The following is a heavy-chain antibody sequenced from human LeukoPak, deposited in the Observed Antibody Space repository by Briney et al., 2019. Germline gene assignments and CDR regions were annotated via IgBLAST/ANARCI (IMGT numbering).Heavy chain of an antibody. CDR3: ASPYCSSTSCYTYYYYGMDV. CDR1: GYTFTSYG. Sequence: ASVKVSCTASGYTFTSYGISWVRQAPGQGLEWMGWISAYNGNTNYAQKLQGRVTMTPDTSTSTAYMELRSLRSDDTAVYYCASPYCSSTSCYTYYYYGMDVWGQGTTVTVSS. CDR2: ISAYNGNT. D-gene: IGHD2-2*01. V-gene: IGHV1-18*01. J-gene: IGHJ6*02.